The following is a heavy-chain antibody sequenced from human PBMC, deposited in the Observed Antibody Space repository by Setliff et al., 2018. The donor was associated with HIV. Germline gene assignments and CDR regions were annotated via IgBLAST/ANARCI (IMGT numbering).Heavy chain of an antibody. CDR2: IYYSGST. CDR1: GGSFSGYY. Sequence: SETLSLTCAVYGGSFSGYYWSWIRQPPGKGLEWIGSIYYSGSTYYNPSLKSRVTISVDTSKNQFSLKLSSVTAADTAVYYCASFLTGFDYWGQGTLVTVSS. D-gene: IGHD7-27*01. CDR3: ASFLTGFDY. V-gene: IGHV4-34*01. J-gene: IGHJ4*02.